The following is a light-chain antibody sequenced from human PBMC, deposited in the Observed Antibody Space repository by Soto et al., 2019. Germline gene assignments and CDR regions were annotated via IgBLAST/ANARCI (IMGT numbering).Light chain of an antibody. CDR3: QQYNNWPFS. J-gene: IGKJ5*01. V-gene: IGKV3-15*01. Sequence: EILMTQSPATLSVSPGERATLSCRAAQGVTTNFAWYQQKSGQSPRLLIYDVSIRATGVPARFGGTGSETDFTLTISGLQSEDSAVYFCQQYNNWPFSFGQGTRLEIK. CDR1: QGVTTN. CDR2: DVS.